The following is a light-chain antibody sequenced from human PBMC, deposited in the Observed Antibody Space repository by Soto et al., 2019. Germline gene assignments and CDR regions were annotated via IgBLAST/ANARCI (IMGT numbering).Light chain of an antibody. CDR1: SSDVGGYNY. V-gene: IGLV2-14*01. CDR3: SSYTDSSTLGV. CDR2: EVS. Sequence: QSALTQPASVSGSPGQSITISCTGTSSDVGGYNYVSWYQQHPGKAPKLMIYEVSNRPSGVSNRFSGSKSGNTASLTISGLQAEDEGDYYCSSYTDSSTLGVFGTGTKVTVL. J-gene: IGLJ1*01.